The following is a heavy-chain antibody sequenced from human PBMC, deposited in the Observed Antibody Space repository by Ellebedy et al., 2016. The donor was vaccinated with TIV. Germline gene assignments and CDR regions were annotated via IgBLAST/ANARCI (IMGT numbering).Heavy chain of an antibody. V-gene: IGHV3-21*01. Sequence: GESLKISCAASGSTIGSYSMNWVRQAPGKGLEWVSPISSSSSYIYYAGSLKGRFTISRDNAKNSLYLQMSSLRAEDTAVYYCAGVFLPNPLDDYYGMDVWGKGTTVTVSS. CDR1: GSTIGSYS. D-gene: IGHD1-1*01. J-gene: IGHJ6*04. CDR2: ISSSSSYI. CDR3: AGVFLPNPLDDYYGMDV.